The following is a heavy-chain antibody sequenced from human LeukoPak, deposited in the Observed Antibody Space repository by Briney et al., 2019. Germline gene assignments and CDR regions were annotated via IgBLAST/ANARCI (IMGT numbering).Heavy chain of an antibody. CDR3: STTARNGYNSRTFGCLDY. D-gene: IGHD5-24*01. Sequence: ASVKVSCKVSGYTLTEVPMHWVRQAPGKGLEWMGGFDPEDGERIYAKNLQGRVTMTEDTSTDTAYMELSSLRSEDTAVYYCSTTARNGYNSRTFGCLDYWGQGTLVTVSS. J-gene: IGHJ4*02. CDR2: FDPEDGER. CDR1: GYTLTEVP. V-gene: IGHV1-24*01.